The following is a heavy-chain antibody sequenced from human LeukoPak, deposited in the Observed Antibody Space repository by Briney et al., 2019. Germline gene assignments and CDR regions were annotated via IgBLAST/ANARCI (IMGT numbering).Heavy chain of an antibody. Sequence: GGSLRLSCAASGFTFSSYPMNWVRQAPGKGLEWVSVISGSGGATFYGDSVQGRFTISRDNSRDTLYLQISSLTAEDTAVYYCGKYLQTTVGANDYWGQGTLVTVSS. CDR2: ISGSGGAT. D-gene: IGHD1-26*01. CDR1: GFTFSSYP. J-gene: IGHJ4*02. CDR3: GKYLQTTVGANDY. V-gene: IGHV3-23*01.